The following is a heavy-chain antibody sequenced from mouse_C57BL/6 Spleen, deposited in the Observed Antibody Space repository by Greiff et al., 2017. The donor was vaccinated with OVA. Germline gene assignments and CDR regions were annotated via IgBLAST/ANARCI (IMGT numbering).Heavy chain of an antibody. J-gene: IGHJ4*01. V-gene: IGHV1-9*01. CDR3: ASPFYDGYYYYAMDY. D-gene: IGHD2-3*01. Sequence: VKLQQSGAELMKPGASVKLSCKATGYTFTGYWIEWVKQRPGHGLEWIGEILPGSGSTNYNEKFKGKATFTADTSSNTAYMQLSSLTTEDSAIYYCASPFYDGYYYYAMDYWGQGTSVTVSS. CDR2: ILPGSGST. CDR1: GYTFTGYW.